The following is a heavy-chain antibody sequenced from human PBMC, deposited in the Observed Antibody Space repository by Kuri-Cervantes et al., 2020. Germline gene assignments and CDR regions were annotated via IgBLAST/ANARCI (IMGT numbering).Heavy chain of an antibody. D-gene: IGHD6-19*01. CDR2: INPIFGTP. V-gene: IGHV1-69*05. J-gene: IGHJ4*02. CDR3: ARGSLPMAVAGPLDY. Sequence: KVSCKASGGTFSGYGINWVRQAPGQGLEWMGGINPIFGTPHYAQKFQGRVTMITDESTNTGYMDLSSLRSEDTAIYYCARGSLPMAVAGPLDYWGQGTLVTVSS. CDR1: GGTFSGYG.